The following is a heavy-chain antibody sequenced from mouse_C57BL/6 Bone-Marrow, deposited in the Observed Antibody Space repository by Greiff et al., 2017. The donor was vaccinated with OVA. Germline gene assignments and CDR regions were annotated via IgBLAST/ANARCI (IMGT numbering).Heavy chain of an antibody. J-gene: IGHJ4*01. V-gene: IGHV1-58*01. D-gene: IGHD1-1*01. CDR2: IYIGNGYT. Sequence: SGAELVRPGSSVKMSCKPSGYTFTSYGINWVKQRPGQGLEWIGYIYIGNGYTEYNEKFKGKATLTSDTSSSTAYMQLSSLTSEDSAIYFCAREDYGSRRSPYAMDYWGQGTSVTGSS. CDR3: AREDYGSRRSPYAMDY. CDR1: GYTFTSYG.